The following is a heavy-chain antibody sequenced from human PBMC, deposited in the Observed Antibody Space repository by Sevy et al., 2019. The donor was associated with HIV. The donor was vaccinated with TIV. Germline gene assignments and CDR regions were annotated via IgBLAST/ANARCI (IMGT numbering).Heavy chain of an antibody. V-gene: IGHV3-11*01. D-gene: IGHD4-4*01. Sequence: GGSLRLSCAASGFTFSDYYMSWIRQAPGKGLEWVSYISSSGSTIYYADSVKGRFTISRDNAKNSLYLQMNSLRAEDTAVYYCARDAFLTTLWYYYYGMDVWGQGTTVTVSS. CDR1: GFTFSDYY. CDR2: ISSSGSTI. CDR3: ARDAFLTTLWYYYYGMDV. J-gene: IGHJ6*02.